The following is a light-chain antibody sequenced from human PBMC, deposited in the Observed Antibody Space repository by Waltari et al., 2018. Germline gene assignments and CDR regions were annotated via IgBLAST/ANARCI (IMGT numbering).Light chain of an antibody. CDR3: QQYDRWPPYT. CDR1: QSVSSN. Sequence: DIVMTQSPATLSASPGERATLSCRASQSVSSNLAWYQQKPGQAPRLLFYGASTRAAGIPARFSGSGSGTEFTLTISSLQSEDFAVYYCQQYDRWPPYTFGQGTNLEIK. J-gene: IGKJ2*01. V-gene: IGKV3-15*01. CDR2: GAS.